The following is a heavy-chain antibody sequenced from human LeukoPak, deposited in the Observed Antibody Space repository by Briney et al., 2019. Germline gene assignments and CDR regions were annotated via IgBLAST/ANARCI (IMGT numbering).Heavy chain of an antibody. CDR2: ISGGVGTT. D-gene: IGHD3-3*01. V-gene: IGHV3-23*01. J-gene: IGHJ4*02. Sequence: GGSLRLSCAASGFTFSSYAMSWVRQAPGKGLEWVSAISGGVGTTYYADSVKGRFTISRDNSKNTLYLQMNSLRAEDTAVYYCAKEDRRPLITIFGVVKGGFDYWGQGTLVTVSS. CDR3: AKEDRRPLITIFGVVKGGFDY. CDR1: GFTFSSYA.